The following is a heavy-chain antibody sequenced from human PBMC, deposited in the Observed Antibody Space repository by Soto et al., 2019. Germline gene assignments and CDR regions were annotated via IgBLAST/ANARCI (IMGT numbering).Heavy chain of an antibody. Sequence: PSETPSLTCTVSGGSISSGGYYWSWIRQHPGKGLEWIGYIYYSGSTYYNPSLKSRVTISVDTSKNQFSLKLSSVTAADTAVYYCARDGYCSSTSCRDWGQGTLVTVSS. J-gene: IGHJ4*02. CDR1: GGSISSGGYY. V-gene: IGHV4-31*03. CDR3: ARDGYCSSTSCRD. CDR2: IYYSGST. D-gene: IGHD2-2*03.